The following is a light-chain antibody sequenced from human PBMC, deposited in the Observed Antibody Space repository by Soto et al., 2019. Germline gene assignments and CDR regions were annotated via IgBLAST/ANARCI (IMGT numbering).Light chain of an antibody. CDR1: QSVSSSY. CDR3: QQFGSSLFT. J-gene: IGKJ3*01. CDR2: GVS. V-gene: IGKV3-20*01. Sequence: EIVLTQSPGTLSLSPGERATLSCRASQSVSSSYLAWYQQKPCQAPRLLIYGVSSRATGIPDRFSGSGSGTDFTLTISRLEPEDFAVYYCQQFGSSLFTFGPGTKVDIK.